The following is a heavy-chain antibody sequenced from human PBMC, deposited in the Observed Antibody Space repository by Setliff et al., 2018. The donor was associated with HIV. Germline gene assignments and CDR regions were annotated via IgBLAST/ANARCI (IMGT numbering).Heavy chain of an antibody. V-gene: IGHV3-21*01. CDR1: GFTFSSYS. D-gene: IGHD2-15*01. CDR3: ARVLGRYCSGGSCFYYYYGMDV. J-gene: IGHJ6*02. Sequence: LRLSCAASGFTFSSYSMNWVRQAPGKGLEWVSSISSSSSYIYYADSVKGRFTISSDNAKNSLYLQMNSLRAEDTAVYYCARVLGRYCSGGSCFYYYYGMDVWGQGTTVTVSS. CDR2: ISSSSSYI.